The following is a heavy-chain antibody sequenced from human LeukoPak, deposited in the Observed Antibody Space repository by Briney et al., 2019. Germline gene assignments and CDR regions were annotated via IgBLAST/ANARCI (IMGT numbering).Heavy chain of an antibody. CDR1: GYTFTNYY. CDR2: VNPSGGSI. CDR3: ARGVVTTSGYLDF. D-gene: IGHD2-21*02. J-gene: IGHJ4*02. V-gene: IGHV1-46*01. Sequence: GASVKVSCKASGYTFTNYYMHWVRQAPGQGLEWMGIVNPSGGSIKYAQTFQGRVTMTGDPSTNTVYMDMSSLRSDDTAVYYCARGVVTTSGYLDFWGQGTLITVSP.